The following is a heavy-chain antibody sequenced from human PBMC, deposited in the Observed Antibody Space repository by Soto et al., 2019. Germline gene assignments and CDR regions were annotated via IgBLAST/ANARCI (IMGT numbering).Heavy chain of an antibody. Sequence: GSRILSYSASGFTFVDFEMSWVRQAPGKGLEWFAYISSVDNTVHYADSVRGLFTISRDYAKKSLYLQMNSLKTEDTAVYYCTTDALASGSYSDYFDYWGQGNLVTVSS. D-gene: IGHD3-10*01. J-gene: IGHJ4*02. CDR1: GFTFVDFE. CDR2: ISSVDNTV. CDR3: TTDALASGSYSDYFDY. V-gene: IGHV3-48*03.